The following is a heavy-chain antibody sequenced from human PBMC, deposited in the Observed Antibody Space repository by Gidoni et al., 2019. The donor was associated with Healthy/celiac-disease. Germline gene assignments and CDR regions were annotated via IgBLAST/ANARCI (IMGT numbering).Heavy chain of an antibody. CDR3: ARSYGDYEGGYYYYGMDV. J-gene: IGHJ6*02. D-gene: IGHD4-17*01. V-gene: IGHV1-69*01. Sequence: QGQLVQSGAEVKKHGSSVKVSCKASEGTFSSYALSWVRKAPGQGREWMGGLIPIFGTAHDAQKFQGRSTITAHESTSTASMELGSLRSEDTAVYYCARSYGDYEGGYYYYGMDVWGQGPTVTVSS. CDR2: LIPIFGTA. CDR1: EGTFSSYA.